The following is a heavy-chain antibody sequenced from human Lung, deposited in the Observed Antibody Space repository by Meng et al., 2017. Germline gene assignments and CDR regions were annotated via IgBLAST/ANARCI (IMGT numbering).Heavy chain of an antibody. CDR3: ARGPTTMAHDFDY. V-gene: IGHV4-34*01. CDR2: INHSGST. CDR1: GGSFSDYY. Sequence: QVQLQQWGAGLLKPSATLSFTCVVSGGSFSDYYWSWIRQPPGEGLEWIGEINHSGSTNYNPSLESRATISVDTSQNNLSLKLSSVTAADSAVYYCARGPTTMAHDFDYWGQGTLVTVSS. J-gene: IGHJ4*02. D-gene: IGHD4-11*01.